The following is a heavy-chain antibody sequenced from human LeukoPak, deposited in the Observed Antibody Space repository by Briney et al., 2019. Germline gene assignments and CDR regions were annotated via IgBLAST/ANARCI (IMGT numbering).Heavy chain of an antibody. CDR3: ARGGGDVYNVFDY. V-gene: IGHV4-31*03. CDR2: IYYSGST. Sequence: SHTLTLTCTVSVDSISSGGYYCSWIRQHPAKGREWIGYIYYSGSTYYNPSLKSRVTISVDTSKNQFSLKLSSVSAADTAVYYCARGGGDVYNVFDYWGQGTLVTVSS. J-gene: IGHJ4*02. D-gene: IGHD5-24*01. CDR1: VDSISSGGYY.